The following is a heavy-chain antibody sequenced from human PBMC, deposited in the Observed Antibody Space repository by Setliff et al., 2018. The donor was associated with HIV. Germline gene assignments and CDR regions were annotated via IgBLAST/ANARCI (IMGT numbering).Heavy chain of an antibody. CDR2: IIPIFGTA. D-gene: IGHD2-21*01. J-gene: IGHJ4*02. CDR3: AVVNKVTDFEY. V-gene: IGHV1-69*13. Sequence: VASVKVSCKASGGTFSSYAISWVRQAPGQGLEWVGGIIPIFGTADYAQRFQGRVTITADESTSTAYMELTSLRSEDTAMYYCAVVNKVTDFEYWGQGTLVTVSS. CDR1: GGTFSSYA.